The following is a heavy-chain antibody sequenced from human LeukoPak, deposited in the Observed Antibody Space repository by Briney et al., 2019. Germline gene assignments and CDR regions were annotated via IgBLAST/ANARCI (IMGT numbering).Heavy chain of an antibody. CDR1: GDSVSSGSYY. CDR2: IFYSGST. V-gene: IGHV4-61*01. CDR3: ARRLYCSGGSCQYYFDY. J-gene: IGHJ4*02. D-gene: IGHD2-15*01. Sequence: SETLSLICTVSGDSVSSGSYYWSWIRQPPGKGLEWIGYIFYSGSTNYNPSLKSRVIISVDTSKNRFSPELSSVTAADTAVYYCARRLYCSGGSCQYYFDYWGQGTLVTVSS.